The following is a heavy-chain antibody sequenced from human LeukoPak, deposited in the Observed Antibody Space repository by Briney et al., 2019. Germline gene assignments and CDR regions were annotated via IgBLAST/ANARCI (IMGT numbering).Heavy chain of an antibody. J-gene: IGHJ3*02. CDR3: ARVRYDLWSGYYHDAFDS. D-gene: IGHD3-3*01. CDR2: IYYSGNT. CDR1: GGSISSGGYC. V-gene: IGHV4-31*03. Sequence: SETLSLTCTVSGGSISSGGYCWSCIRQHPGKGLEWLRYIYYSGNTYYNPSRRSGVTISVDTPKNHFSLKLSSVTAADTAGYYCARVRYDLWSGYYHDAFDSWGQGTMVSVSS.